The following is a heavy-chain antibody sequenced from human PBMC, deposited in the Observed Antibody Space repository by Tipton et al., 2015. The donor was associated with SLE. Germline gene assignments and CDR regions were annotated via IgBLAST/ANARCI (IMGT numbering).Heavy chain of an antibody. Sequence: TLSLTCTVSGGSLSSYYWSWIRQSPEKGLEWIGSIYYSGSTYSNPSLESRVTISVDTSKNQFSLKLSSVTAADTAVYYCARDWSSSRYFDYWGQGTLVTVSS. CDR3: ARDWSSSRYFDY. J-gene: IGHJ4*02. D-gene: IGHD6-6*01. CDR1: GGSLSSYY. V-gene: IGHV4-59*12. CDR2: IYYSGST.